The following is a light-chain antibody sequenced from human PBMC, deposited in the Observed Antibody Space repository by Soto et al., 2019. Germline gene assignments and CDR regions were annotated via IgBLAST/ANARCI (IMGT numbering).Light chain of an antibody. CDR1: SSDVGGYNY. V-gene: IGLV2-11*01. CDR3: CSYAGRYTFV. CDR2: DVS. J-gene: IGLJ1*01. Sequence: QPVLTQPRSVSGSPGQSVTISCTGTSSDVGGYNYVSWYQQHPGKAPKLMIYDVSKRPSGVPDRFSGSKSANTAALTISGLQAEDEADYYCCSYAGRYTFVFGTGTKLTVL.